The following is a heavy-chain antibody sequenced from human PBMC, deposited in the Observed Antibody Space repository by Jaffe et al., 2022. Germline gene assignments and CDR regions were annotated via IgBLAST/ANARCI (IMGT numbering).Heavy chain of an antibody. CDR2: IYTSGST. Sequence: QVQLQESGPGLVKPSQTLSLTCTVSGGSISSGSYYWSWIRQPAGKGLEWIGRIYTSGSTNYNPSLKSRVTISVDTSKNQFSLKLSSVTAADTAVYYCARERTVTSDVGIRYNWFDPWGQGTLVTVSS. D-gene: IGHD4-17*01. CDR1: GGSISSGSYY. V-gene: IGHV4-61*02. J-gene: IGHJ5*02. CDR3: ARERTVTSDVGIRYNWFDP.